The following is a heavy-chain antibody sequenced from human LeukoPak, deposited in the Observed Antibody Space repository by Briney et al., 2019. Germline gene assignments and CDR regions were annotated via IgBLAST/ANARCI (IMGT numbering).Heavy chain of an antibody. J-gene: IGHJ4*02. CDR3: AAVFGSGYYYYFDY. D-gene: IGHD3-22*01. CDR2: LAVGGGNT. V-gene: IGHV1-58*02. Sequence: SVKVSCKASGFSFSSSSMQWVRQARGQRLEWIGWLAVGGGNTNYAQKFQGRVIITRDMSTSTAYMELSSLRSEDTALYYCAAVFGSGYYYYFDYWGQGSLVTVSS. CDR1: GFSFSSSS.